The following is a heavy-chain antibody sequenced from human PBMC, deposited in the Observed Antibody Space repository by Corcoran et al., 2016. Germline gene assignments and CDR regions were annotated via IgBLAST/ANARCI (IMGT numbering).Heavy chain of an antibody. CDR1: GYTFTGYY. Sequence: QVQLVQSGAEVKKPGASVKVSCKASGYTFTGYYMHWVRQAPGQGLEWMGWINPNSGGTNYAQKFQGRVTMTRDTSISTAYMELSRLRSDDTAVYYWARDHPGGGYSYGYYYGMDVWGQGTTVTVSS. D-gene: IGHD5-18*01. CDR3: ARDHPGGGYSYGYYYGMDV. CDR2: INPNSGGT. V-gene: IGHV1-2*02. J-gene: IGHJ6*02.